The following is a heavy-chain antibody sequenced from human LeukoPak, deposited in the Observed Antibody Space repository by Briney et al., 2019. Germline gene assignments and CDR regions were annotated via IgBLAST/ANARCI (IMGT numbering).Heavy chain of an antibody. CDR1: GGSFSGYY. Sequence: SETLSLTCAVYGGSFSGYYWSWIRQPPGKGLEWIGEINHSGSTNYNPSLKSRVTISVDTSKNQFSLKLCSVTAADTAVYYCARGRGRSSSYYFDYWGQGTLVTVSS. D-gene: IGHD6-6*01. V-gene: IGHV4-34*01. CDR2: INHSGST. CDR3: ARGRGRSSSYYFDY. J-gene: IGHJ4*02.